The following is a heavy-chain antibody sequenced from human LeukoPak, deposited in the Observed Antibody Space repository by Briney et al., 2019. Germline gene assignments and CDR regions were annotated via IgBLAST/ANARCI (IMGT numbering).Heavy chain of an antibody. CDR3: AKDMDYGSYWRGYYFDY. CDR2: ISWDGGST. Sequence: GGSLRLSCAASGFTFDDYAMHWVRHAPGKGLEWVSLISWDGGSTYYADSVKGRFTISRDNSKNSLYLQMNSLRAEDTALYYCAKDMDYGSYWRGYYFDYWGQGTLVTVSS. CDR1: GFTFDDYA. V-gene: IGHV3-43D*03. D-gene: IGHD4-17*01. J-gene: IGHJ4*02.